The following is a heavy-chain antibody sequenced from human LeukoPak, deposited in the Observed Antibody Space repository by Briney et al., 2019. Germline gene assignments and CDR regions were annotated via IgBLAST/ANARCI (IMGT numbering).Heavy chain of an antibody. CDR1: GGSISSYY. Sequence: SETLSLTCTVSGGSISSYYWSWIRQPPGKGLEWIGYIYTSGSTNYNPSLKSRVTISVDTSKNQFSLKLSSVTAADTAVYYCARHDRDSSGYYIQEWFDPWGQGTLVTVSS. V-gene: IGHV4-4*09. CDR2: IYTSGST. D-gene: IGHD3-22*01. CDR3: ARHDRDSSGYYIQEWFDP. J-gene: IGHJ5*02.